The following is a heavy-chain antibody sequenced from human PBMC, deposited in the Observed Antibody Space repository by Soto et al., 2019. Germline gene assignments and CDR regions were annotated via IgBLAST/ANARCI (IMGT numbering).Heavy chain of an antibody. CDR2: ISGSGGST. V-gene: IGHV3-23*01. CDR3: AKDMYSSSWYFYYYSMDV. CDR1: GFTFSSYA. Sequence: PGGSLRLSIAASGFTFSSYAMSWVRQAPGKGLEWVSAISGSGGSTYYGDSVKGWFTISRDNSKNTLYLQMSSLRAEDTAVYYCAKDMYSSSWYFYYYSMDVWGQGTTVTVSS. J-gene: IGHJ6*02. D-gene: IGHD6-13*01.